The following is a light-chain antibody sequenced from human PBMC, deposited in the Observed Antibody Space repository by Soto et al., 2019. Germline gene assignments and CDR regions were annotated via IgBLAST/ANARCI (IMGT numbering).Light chain of an antibody. CDR2: DAS. V-gene: IGKV3-11*01. J-gene: IGKJ4*01. Sequence: EIVLTQSPATLSLSPGERATLSCRASQSVRSYLAWYQQKPGQAPRLLIYDASNRATGIPARFSGSGSGTDFTLTISSLETEDFAVYYCQHRSSWPLTFGGGTKAEIK. CDR1: QSVRSY. CDR3: QHRSSWPLT.